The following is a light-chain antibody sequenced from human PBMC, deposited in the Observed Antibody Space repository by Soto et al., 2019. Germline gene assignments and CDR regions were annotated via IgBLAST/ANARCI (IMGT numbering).Light chain of an antibody. CDR3: QQYQSYPWT. J-gene: IGKJ1*01. CDR1: QTINSW. V-gene: IGKV1-5*01. Sequence: DIQMTQSPSTLSASVGDRVTITCRASQTINSWLAWYQQKPGKAPKVLIFDASSLKTGVPSRFSGSGSGTEFTLTISNLQPDDFATYYCQQYQSYPWTFGQGTKV. CDR2: DAS.